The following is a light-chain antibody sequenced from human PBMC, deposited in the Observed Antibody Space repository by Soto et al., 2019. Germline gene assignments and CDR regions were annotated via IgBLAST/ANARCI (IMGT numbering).Light chain of an antibody. V-gene: IGKV3-20*01. CDR1: QSVSSNY. CDR3: QQYGSSPQT. J-gene: IGKJ1*01. CDR2: GAS. Sequence: EIVMTQSPAILSVSPGEGATLSCRASQSVSSNYLAWYQQKPGQAPRLLIYGASSGATGIPDRFSGSGSGTDFTLTISRLEPEDFAVYFCQQYGSSPQTFGQGTKVDIK.